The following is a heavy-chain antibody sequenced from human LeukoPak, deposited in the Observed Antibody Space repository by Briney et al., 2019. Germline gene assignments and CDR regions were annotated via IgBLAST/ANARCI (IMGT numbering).Heavy chain of an antibody. CDR2: IYYSGST. CDR3: ARKNSSSWYNYYYMDV. CDR1: GGSISSYY. J-gene: IGHJ6*03. V-gene: IGHV4-59*01. D-gene: IGHD6-13*01. Sequence: SETLSLTCTVSGGSISSYYWSWIRQPPGKGLEWIGYIYYSGSTNYNPSLKSRVTISVDTSKNQFSLKLSSVTAADTAVYYCARKNSSSWYNYYYMDVWGKGTTVTVSS.